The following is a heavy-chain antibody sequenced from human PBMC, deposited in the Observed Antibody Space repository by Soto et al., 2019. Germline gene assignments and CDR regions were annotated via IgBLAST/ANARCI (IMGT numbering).Heavy chain of an antibody. CDR2: IYWDDYK. Sequence: QITLKESGPALVKPTQTLTLTCTFSGFSLSTRGVGVGWIRQPPGEALEWLALIYWDDYKHFSPSLESMLTITNDTSKNRVVLTMTNMDPVDTATYYCVHKGAGDRILDYWGQGTLVTVSS. J-gene: IGHJ4*02. CDR3: VHKGAGDRILDY. V-gene: IGHV2-5*02. CDR1: GFSLSTRGVG. D-gene: IGHD3-16*01.